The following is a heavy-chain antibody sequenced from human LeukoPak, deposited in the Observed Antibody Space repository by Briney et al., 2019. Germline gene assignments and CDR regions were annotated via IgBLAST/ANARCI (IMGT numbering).Heavy chain of an antibody. V-gene: IGHV1-18*01. Sequence: ASVKGSCKASGGTFSSYAISWVRQAPGQGLEWMGWISAYNGNTNYAQKLQGRVTMTTDTSTSTAYMELRSLRSDDTAVYYCAREPVLGYCSSTSCVPFDYWGQGTLVTVSS. CDR3: AREPVLGYCSSTSCVPFDY. J-gene: IGHJ4*02. CDR1: GGTFSSYA. CDR2: ISAYNGNT. D-gene: IGHD2-2*01.